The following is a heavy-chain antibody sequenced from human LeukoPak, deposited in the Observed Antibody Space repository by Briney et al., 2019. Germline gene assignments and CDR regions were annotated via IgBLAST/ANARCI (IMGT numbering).Heavy chain of an antibody. V-gene: IGHV1-69*01. CDR3: ASLGYNDILTGYYVTYFDY. Sequence: SVKVSCKASGGTFISYAISWVRQAPGQGLEWMGGIIPIFGTANYAQKFQGRVTITADESTSTAYMELSSLGSEDTAVYYCASLGYNDILTGYYVTYFDYWGQGTLVTVSS. D-gene: IGHD3-9*01. CDR2: IIPIFGTA. J-gene: IGHJ4*02. CDR1: GGTFISYA.